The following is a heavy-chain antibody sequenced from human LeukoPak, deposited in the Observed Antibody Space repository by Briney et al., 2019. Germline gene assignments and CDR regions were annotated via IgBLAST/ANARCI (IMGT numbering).Heavy chain of an antibody. J-gene: IGHJ5*02. V-gene: IGHV3-23*01. D-gene: IGHD3-22*01. CDR1: GFTFNNYA. CDR2: ISGIGGTT. CDR3: AKYHYDSSGYFRWFDP. Sequence: GGSLRLSCAASGFTFNNYAMSWVRQAPGEGLEWVSSISGIGGTTNYADSVKGRFTISRDNSKNTLDLQMHSLRAEDTAVYYCAKYHYDSSGYFRWFDPGGQGTLVTVSS.